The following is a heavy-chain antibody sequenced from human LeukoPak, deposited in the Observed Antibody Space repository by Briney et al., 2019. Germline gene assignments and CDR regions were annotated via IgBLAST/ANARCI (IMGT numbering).Heavy chain of an antibody. Sequence: PGGSLRLSCAASGFTFSSYWMNWVRQAPGKGLEWVANINQDGSEKYYVDSVKGRFTISRDTAKNSLYLQMNSLRAEDTAVYYCSRASRGWDFYYYYYMDVWGKGITVTISS. J-gene: IGHJ6*03. CDR1: GFTFSSYW. V-gene: IGHV3-7*01. D-gene: IGHD2-15*01. CDR3: SRASRGWDFYYYYYMDV. CDR2: INQDGSEK.